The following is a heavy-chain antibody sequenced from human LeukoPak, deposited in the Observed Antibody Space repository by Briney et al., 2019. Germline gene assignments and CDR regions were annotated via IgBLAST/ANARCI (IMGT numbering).Heavy chain of an antibody. V-gene: IGHV1-18*01. CDR1: GYTFTSYG. CDR3: ARESHVTREDY. Sequence: ASVKVSCKATGYTFTSYGISWVRQAPGQGLEWMGWISANDGNTDYPQKLQGRVTMTTDTSTSTAYMELRSLRSDDTAVYYCARESHVTREDYWGQGTLVTVSS. CDR2: ISANDGNT. D-gene: IGHD3-10*01. J-gene: IGHJ4*02.